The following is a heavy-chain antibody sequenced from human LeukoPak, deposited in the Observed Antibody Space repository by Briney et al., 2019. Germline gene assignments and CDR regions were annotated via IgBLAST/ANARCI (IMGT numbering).Heavy chain of an antibody. V-gene: IGHV1-18*01. D-gene: IGHD2-8*01. CDR3: ARDLTPPHCTTASCLRGGWFDP. CDR1: GYTFTSLD. J-gene: IGHJ5*02. CDR2: LSADNDNT. Sequence: GASVKVSCKASGYTFTSLDFTWVRQAPGQGLEWLGWLSADNDNTRYAEKFQGRVTMTTDTSSSTAYMELRSLRPDDTAVYYCARDLTPPHCTTASCLRGGWFDPWGQGTLVTVSS.